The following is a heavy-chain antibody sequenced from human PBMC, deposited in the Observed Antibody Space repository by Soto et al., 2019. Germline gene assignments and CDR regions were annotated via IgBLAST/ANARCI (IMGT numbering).Heavy chain of an antibody. J-gene: IGHJ1*01. CDR2: IKQDGSER. Sequence: EIQLVESGGGLVQPGGSLRLSCAASGFTFRNYWMNWARQAPGKGLEWVANIKQDGSERYYVDAVKGRFTISRDNAEISLYLQMNSLRAEDTAVYYCAIPARGDDYSAWGQGTLVTVSS. CDR3: AIPARGDDYSA. D-gene: IGHD4-4*01. V-gene: IGHV3-7*01. CDR1: GFTFRNYW.